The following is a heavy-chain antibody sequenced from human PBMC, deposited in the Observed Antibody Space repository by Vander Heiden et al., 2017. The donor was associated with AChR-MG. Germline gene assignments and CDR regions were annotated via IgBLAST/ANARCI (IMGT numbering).Heavy chain of an antibody. CDR1: GYTPTDLS. D-gene: IGHD2-2*02. Sequence: QFQLVQSGAEEKKPGASVKVSCKVSGYTPTDLSLPWRRQVPGKVLEWMGGFEPERGETIYAQKFQGRVTMTDDTSTDTAYMELSRLRSEDTAVYYCAADRNTWYFDSWGQGTLVTVSS. CDR3: AADRNTWYFDS. J-gene: IGHJ4*02. V-gene: IGHV1-24*01. CDR2: FEPERGET.